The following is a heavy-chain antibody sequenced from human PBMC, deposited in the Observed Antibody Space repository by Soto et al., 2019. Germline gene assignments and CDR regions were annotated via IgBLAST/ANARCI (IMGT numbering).Heavy chain of an antibody. CDR2: ISGSGGST. CDR3: ARRGSGSYYDY. Sequence: EVQLLESGGGLVQPGGSLRLSCAASGFTFSSYDMNWVRQAPGKGLEWVSVISGSGGSTYYADSVKGRFTISRDNSKNTLYLQMNSLSAEDTAVYYCARRGSGSYYDYWGHGTLVTVSS. CDR1: GFTFSSYD. J-gene: IGHJ4*01. D-gene: IGHD1-26*01. V-gene: IGHV3-23*01.